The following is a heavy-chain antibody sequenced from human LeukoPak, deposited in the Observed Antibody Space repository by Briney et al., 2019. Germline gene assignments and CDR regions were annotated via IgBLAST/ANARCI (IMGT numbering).Heavy chain of an antibody. CDR1: GYNFTSYG. CDR3: ARATADFCSRPSSWCDP. V-gene: IGHV1-18*01. CDR2: ISAYNGNT. D-gene: IGHD6-6*01. Sequence: ASVKVSCNASGYNFTSYGISGVLQATGQGLEGMGGISAYNGNTNYAQKLQGRVTMTTDTSTSTAYMELRSLRSDATAVDICARATADFCSRPSSWCDPWGQGTRVTVTS. J-gene: IGHJ5*02.